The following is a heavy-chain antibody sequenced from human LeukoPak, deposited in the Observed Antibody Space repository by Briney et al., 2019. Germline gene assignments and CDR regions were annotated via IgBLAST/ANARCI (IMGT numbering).Heavy chain of an antibody. D-gene: IGHD3-16*02. CDR3: ARDRNMITFGGVIVTIDY. J-gene: IGHJ4*02. CDR1: GFTFSSYS. Sequence: GGSLRLSCAASGFTFSSYSMNWVRQAPGKGLEWVSSISSSSSYIYYADSVKGRFTISRDNAKNSLYLRMNSLRAEDTAVYYCARDRNMITFGGVIVTIDYWGQGTLVTVSS. V-gene: IGHV3-21*01. CDR2: ISSSSSYI.